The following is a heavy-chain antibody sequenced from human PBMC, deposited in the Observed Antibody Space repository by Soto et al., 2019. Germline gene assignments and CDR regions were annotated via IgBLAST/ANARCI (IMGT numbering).Heavy chain of an antibody. CDR2: IIPIFGTA. CDR1: GGTFSSYA. J-gene: IGHJ6*02. V-gene: IGHV1-69*12. Sequence: QVQLVQSGAEVKKPGSSVKVSCKASGGTFSSYAISWVRQAPGQGLEWMGGIIPIFGTANYAQKFQGIVTLXAXEXPSTACMELSSLRSEDTAVYYCASSVAKYYYCGMDVWGQGTTVTVSS. D-gene: IGHD5-12*01. CDR3: ASSVAKYYYCGMDV.